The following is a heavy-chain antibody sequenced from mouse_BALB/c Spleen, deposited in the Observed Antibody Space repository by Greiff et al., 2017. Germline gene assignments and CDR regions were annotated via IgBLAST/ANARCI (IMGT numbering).Heavy chain of an antibody. Sequence: EVKLMESGGGLVQPGGSLRLSCATSGFTFTDYYMSWVRQPPGKALEWLGFIRNKANGYTTEYSASVKGRFTISRDNSQSILYLQMNTLRAEDSATYYCARHYGNYGYYFDYWGQGTTLTVSS. J-gene: IGHJ2*01. V-gene: IGHV7-3*02. CDR2: IRNKANGYTT. D-gene: IGHD2-1*01. CDR3: ARHYGNYGYYFDY. CDR1: GFTFTDYY.